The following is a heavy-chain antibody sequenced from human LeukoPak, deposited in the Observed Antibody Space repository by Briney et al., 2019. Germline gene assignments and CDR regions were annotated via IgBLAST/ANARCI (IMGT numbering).Heavy chain of an antibody. CDR3: ARLHSSRAEEFDP. CDR2: IYYTGIT. CDR1: GGSISGYY. Sequence: PSETLSLTCTVSGGSISGYYWSWIRQSPVKGLEWIGYIYYTGITAYNPSLGSRVTISVDRSNNQFSLRLTSVTAADTAVYYCARLHSSRAEEFDPWGQGTLVTVSS. V-gene: IGHV4-59*01. J-gene: IGHJ5*02.